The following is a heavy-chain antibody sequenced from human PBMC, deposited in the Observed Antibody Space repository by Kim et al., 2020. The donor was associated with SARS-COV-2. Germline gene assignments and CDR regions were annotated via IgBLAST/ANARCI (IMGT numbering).Heavy chain of an antibody. CDR2: ISYDGSNK. D-gene: IGHD3-16*02. V-gene: IGHV3-30*18. J-gene: IGHJ5*01. Sequence: SLRLSCAASGFTFSSYGMHWVRQAPGKGLEWVAVISYDGSNKYYADSVKGRFTISRDNSKNTLYLQMNSLTAEDTAVYYCAKDGVWGSYRPPGDSWGQGTLVTVSS. CDR1: GFTFSSYG. CDR3: AKDGVWGSYRPPGDS.